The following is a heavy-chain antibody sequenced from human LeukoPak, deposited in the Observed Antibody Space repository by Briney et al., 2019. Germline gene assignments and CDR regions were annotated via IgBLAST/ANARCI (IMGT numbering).Heavy chain of an antibody. V-gene: IGHV1-69*04. CDR3: ARGYYGSGTPFDP. CDR1: AATFSIYA. Sequence: ASVTVSCKPSAATFSIYAISWVRQAPGQGLEWMGRIFPILGIANYAQKFQGRVTITADKSTSTAYMELSSLRSEDTAVYYCARGYYGSGTPFDPWGQGTLVTVSS. CDR2: IFPILGIA. D-gene: IGHD3-10*01. J-gene: IGHJ5*02.